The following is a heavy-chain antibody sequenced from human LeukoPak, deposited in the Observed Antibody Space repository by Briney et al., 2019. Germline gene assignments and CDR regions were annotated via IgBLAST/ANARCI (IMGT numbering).Heavy chain of an antibody. J-gene: IGHJ6*03. V-gene: IGHV4-34*01. CDR1: GGSFSGYY. D-gene: IGHD2-15*01. CDR3: ARLGAATVAYYYYYYMDV. CDR2: INHSGST. Sequence: SETLSLTCAVYGGSFSGYYWSWIRQPPGKGLEWIGEINHSGSTNYNPSLKSRVTISVDTSKNQFSLKLSSVTAADTAVYYCARLGAATVAYYYYYYMDVWGKGTTVTISS.